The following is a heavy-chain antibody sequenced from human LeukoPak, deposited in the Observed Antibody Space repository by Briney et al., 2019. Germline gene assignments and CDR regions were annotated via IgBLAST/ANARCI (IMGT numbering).Heavy chain of an antibody. CDR1: GGSISSGSYY. CDR3: ARGVTRRIVDY. D-gene: IGHD4-11*01. Sequence: SETLSLTCTVSGGSISSGSYYWSWIRQPAGKGLEWIGRIYTSGSTNYNPSLKSRVTISVDTSKNQFSLKLSSVTAADTAVYYCARGVTRRIVDYWGQGTLVTVSS. CDR2: IYTSGST. V-gene: IGHV4-61*02. J-gene: IGHJ4*02.